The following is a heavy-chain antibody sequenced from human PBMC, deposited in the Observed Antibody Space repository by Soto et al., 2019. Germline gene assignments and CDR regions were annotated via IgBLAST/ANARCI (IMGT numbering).Heavy chain of an antibody. V-gene: IGHV4-61*01. CDR2: FYRTGST. Sequence: SETLSLTCTVSGASVSGSHYYWTGIRQTPGKGLEWIGYFYRTGSTDYNTSLKSRVTISLDTSKTRSFPNLTSVAAADTAVYNCARGLAPATWGHGTLVTVSS. D-gene: IGHD3-10*01. J-gene: IGHJ5*01. CDR1: GASVSGSHYY. CDR3: ARGLAPAT.